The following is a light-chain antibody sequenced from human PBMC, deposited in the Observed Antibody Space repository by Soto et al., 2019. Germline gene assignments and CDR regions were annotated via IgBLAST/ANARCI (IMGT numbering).Light chain of an antibody. V-gene: IGLV4-69*01. Sequence: QPVLTQSPSASASLGASVKLTCTLSSGHSNYAIAWHQQQPEKGPRYLMKLNNDGSHSKGDGIPDRFSGSSSGAERYLTISSLQSEDEADYYCQTWGTGIVVFGGGTTLTVL. CDR2: LNNDGSH. J-gene: IGLJ2*01. CDR3: QTWGTGIVV. CDR1: SGHSNYA.